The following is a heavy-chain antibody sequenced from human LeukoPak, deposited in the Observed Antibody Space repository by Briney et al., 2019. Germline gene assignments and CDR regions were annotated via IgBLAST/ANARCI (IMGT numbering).Heavy chain of an antibody. CDR3: ATRKLGNDY. J-gene: IGHJ4*02. CDR1: GGSFSGYY. Sequence: SETLSLTCAVYGGSFSGYYWSWIRQPPGKGLEWIGEINHSGSTNYNPSLKSRVTISADPSKNQFSLKLYSVTAADTAVYYCATRKLGNDYWGQGTLVTVSS. CDR2: INHSGST. D-gene: IGHD7-27*01. V-gene: IGHV4-34*01.